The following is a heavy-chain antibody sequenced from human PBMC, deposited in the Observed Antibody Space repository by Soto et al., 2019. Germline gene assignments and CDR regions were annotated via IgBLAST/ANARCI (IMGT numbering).Heavy chain of an antibody. D-gene: IGHD5-18*01. J-gene: IGHJ4*02. CDR2: IYSSGST. CDR3: ARDIRGYSRAFDY. CDR1: GDSVSSDNYY. V-gene: IGHV4-61*01. Sequence: QVQLQESGPGLVKPSETLSLTCTVSGDSVSSDNYYWTWIRQPPGKGLEWIGYIYSSGSTNYNHSLKSRVTISLDTSSNQFSLKLTSVTAADTAVYYCARDIRGYSRAFDYWGQGTLVTVSS.